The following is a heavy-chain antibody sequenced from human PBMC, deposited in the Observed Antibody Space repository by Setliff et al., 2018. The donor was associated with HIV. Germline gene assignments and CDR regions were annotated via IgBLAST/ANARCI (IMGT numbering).Heavy chain of an antibody. CDR1: GFTFTIYS. CDR3: ARDSGPYYDYVWGTYRPIYFQH. J-gene: IGHJ1*01. CDR2: ISSGGGYI. Sequence: GASLRLSCAASGFTFTIYSLNWVRQAPGKGLEWVSSISSGGGYIYYADSVKGRFTISRDSTKNSVYLQMNSLRAEDTAVYYCARDSGPYYDYVWGTYRPIYFQHWGQGTLVTVSS. V-gene: IGHV3-21*06. D-gene: IGHD3-16*02.